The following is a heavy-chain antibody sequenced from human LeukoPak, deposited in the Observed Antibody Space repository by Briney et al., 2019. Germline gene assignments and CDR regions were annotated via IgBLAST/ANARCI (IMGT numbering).Heavy chain of an antibody. D-gene: IGHD5-18*01. Sequence: LSLIHTVSGASISSGRNYWSWIRQPAGKGLEWFGRIYITGSTNYNPSLKSRVTISYDTSKHQFSLKLTAVTAADTAVYYCARIGYSYGSSALWGQGTLVTVSS. CDR1: GASISSGRNY. V-gene: IGHV4-61*02. CDR3: ARIGYSYGSSAL. J-gene: IGHJ4*02. CDR2: IYITGST.